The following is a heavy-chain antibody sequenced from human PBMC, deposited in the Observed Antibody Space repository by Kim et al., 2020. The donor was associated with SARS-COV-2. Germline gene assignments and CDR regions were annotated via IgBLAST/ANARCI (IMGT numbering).Heavy chain of an antibody. CDR1: GYTFTSYG. CDR2: ISAYNGNT. CDR3: ARARTKKYCSSTSCSIWDY. Sequence: ASVKVSCKASGYTFTSYGISWVRQAPGQGLEWMGWISAYNGNTNYAQKLQGRVTMTTDTSTSTAYMELRSLRSDDTAVYYCARARTKKYCSSTSCSIWDYWGQGTLVTVSS. V-gene: IGHV1-18*04. J-gene: IGHJ4*02. D-gene: IGHD2-2*01.